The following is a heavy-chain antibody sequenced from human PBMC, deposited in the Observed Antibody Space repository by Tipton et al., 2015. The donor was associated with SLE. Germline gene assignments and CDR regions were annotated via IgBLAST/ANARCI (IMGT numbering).Heavy chain of an antibody. V-gene: IGHV4-59*01. J-gene: IGHJ4*02. D-gene: IGHD5-24*01. CDR2: IYYSGST. Sequence: TLSLTCTVSGGSISSYYWSWIRQPPGKGLEWIGYIYYSGSTNYNPSLKSRVTISVDRSKNQFSLKLSSVTAADTAVYYCASGGRDGYTPPNFDYWGQGTLVTVSS. CDR3: ASGGRDGYTPPNFDY. CDR1: GGSISSYY.